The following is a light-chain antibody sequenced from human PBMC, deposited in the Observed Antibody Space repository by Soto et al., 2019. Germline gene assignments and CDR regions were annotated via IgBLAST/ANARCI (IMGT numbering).Light chain of an antibody. CDR1: QGLVHSNGNTY. CDR3: MQVTQFPLT. J-gene: IGKJ4*01. CDR2: KVP. Sequence: DSVMTQIPLSSPVTLGQPASSSCRSSQGLVHSNGNTYLSWLQQRPGQPATLLLYKVPNRLSGVPDRFSGSGAGTDFPLKISRVEAEDVGVYYCMQVTQFPLTFGGGTKVDIK. V-gene: IGKV2-24*01.